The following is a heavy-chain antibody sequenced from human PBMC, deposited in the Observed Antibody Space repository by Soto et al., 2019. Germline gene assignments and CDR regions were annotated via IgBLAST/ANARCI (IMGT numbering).Heavy chain of an antibody. CDR1: GFSLSTSPVG. CDR3: AHRQKRTGYYFDY. V-gene: IGHV2-5*02. J-gene: IGHJ4*01. D-gene: IGHD3-9*01. CDR2: IYWDDDK. Sequence: QITLKESGPTLVKPTQTLTLTCTFSGFSLSTSPVGVSWVRQPPGQALEWLALIYWDDDKRYSPSLRTRRTITKDTSKNQVVLTMTNMDPVYTATYYCAHRQKRTGYYFDYWGHGTLVTVSS.